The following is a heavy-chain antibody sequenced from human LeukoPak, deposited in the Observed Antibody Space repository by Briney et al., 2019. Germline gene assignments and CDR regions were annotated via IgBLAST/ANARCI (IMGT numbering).Heavy chain of an antibody. D-gene: IGHD3-22*01. CDR1: GYTFTSYD. J-gene: IGHJ4*02. CDR2: MSPNSDNR. CDR3: AREGGEDYDSSGYYLVY. Sequence: ASVKVSCKASGYTFTSYDINWVRQATGQGLEWMGWMSPNSDNRGYEQNFQGRVTMTRDTSTSTVYMELSSLRSEDTAVYYCAREGGEDYDSSGYYLVYWGQGTLVTVSS. V-gene: IGHV1-8*01.